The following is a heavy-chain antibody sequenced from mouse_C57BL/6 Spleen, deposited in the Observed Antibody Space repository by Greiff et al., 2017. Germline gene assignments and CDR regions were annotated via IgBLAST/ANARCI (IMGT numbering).Heavy chain of an antibody. Sequence: QVQLQQSGAELVRPGASVKLSCKASGYTFTDYYINWVKQRPGQGLEWIARIYPGSGNTSYNEKFKGKATLTAEKSSSTAYMQLSSLTSEDSAVYCCARSSSYDWYFDVWGTGTTVTVSS. CDR2: IYPGSGNT. V-gene: IGHV1-76*01. CDR1: GYTFTDYY. J-gene: IGHJ1*03. CDR3: ARSSSYDWYFDV. D-gene: IGHD1-1*01.